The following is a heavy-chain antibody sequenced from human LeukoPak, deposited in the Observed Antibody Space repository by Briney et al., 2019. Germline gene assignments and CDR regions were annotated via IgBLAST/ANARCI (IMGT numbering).Heavy chain of an antibody. J-gene: IGHJ4*02. CDR3: ARDPLAAYGYCTNGVCSPADY. CDR2: ISSSSSYI. Sequence: GGSLRLSCAASGFTFSSYSMNWVRQAPRKGLEWVSSISSSSSYIYYADSVKGRFTISRDNAKNSLYLQMNSLRAEDTAVYYCARDPLAAYGYCTNGVCSPADYWGQGTLVTVSS. CDR1: GFTFSSYS. V-gene: IGHV3-21*01. D-gene: IGHD2-8*01.